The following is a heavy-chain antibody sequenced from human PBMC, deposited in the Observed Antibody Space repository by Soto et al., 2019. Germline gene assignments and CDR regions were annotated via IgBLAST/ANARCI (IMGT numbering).Heavy chain of an antibody. Sequence: GGTLSRSCPASASTLSDYYMNWLRQAQGKGLEWLSYLSDSGSGIFYADSVKGRFTISRDSARKSLYLHMNSLRVEDTAVYYCARDTAFISSGFFDAWGQGPLVTVAS. CDR3: ARDTAFISSGFFDA. J-gene: IGHJ5*02. CDR2: LSDSGSGI. V-gene: IGHV3-11*01. CDR1: ASTLSDYY. D-gene: IGHD6-19*01.